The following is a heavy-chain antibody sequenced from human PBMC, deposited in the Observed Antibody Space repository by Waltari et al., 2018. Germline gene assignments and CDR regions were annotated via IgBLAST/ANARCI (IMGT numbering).Heavy chain of an antibody. D-gene: IGHD3-16*01. Sequence: QVQLVESGGGVVQPGRSMRLSCAASGFTFSSCGMHWVRQAPGKGLEWVAVISYDGSNKYYADSVKGRFTISRDNSKNTLYLQMNSLRAEDTAVYYCARFGGPTGVHDYWGQGTLVTVSS. CDR1: GFTFSSCG. J-gene: IGHJ4*02. CDR3: ARFGGPTGVHDY. V-gene: IGHV3-30*03. CDR2: ISYDGSNK.